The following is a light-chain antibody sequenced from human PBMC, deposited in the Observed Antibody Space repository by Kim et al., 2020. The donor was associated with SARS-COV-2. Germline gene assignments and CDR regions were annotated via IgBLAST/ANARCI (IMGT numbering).Light chain of an antibody. CDR1: QDIRND. CDR2: AAS. Sequence: SASVGDRVTITCRASQDIRNDLGWYQQKPGKAPKRLIYAASSLQSGVPSRFSGSGSGTEFTLTISSLQPDDFATYFCQQYETYSRTFGQGTKLEI. V-gene: IGKV1-17*01. J-gene: IGKJ2*01. CDR3: QQYETYSRT.